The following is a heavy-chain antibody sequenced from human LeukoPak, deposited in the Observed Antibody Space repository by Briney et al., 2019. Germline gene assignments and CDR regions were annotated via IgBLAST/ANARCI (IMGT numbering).Heavy chain of an antibody. J-gene: IGHJ4*02. CDR3: ARVSSDDDYVWGSYRLDY. D-gene: IGHD3-16*02. CDR1: GGSISSYY. CDR2: IYYSGSN. V-gene: IGHV4-59*01. Sequence: SETLSLTCTVSGGSISSYYWSWIRQPPGKGLEWIGYIYYSGSNNYNPSLKSRVTISVDTSKNQFSLKLSSVTAADTAVYYCARVSSDDDYVWGSYRLDYWGQGTLVTVSS.